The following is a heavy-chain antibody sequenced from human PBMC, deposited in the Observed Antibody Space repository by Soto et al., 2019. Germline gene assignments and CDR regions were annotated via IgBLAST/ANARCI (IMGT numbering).Heavy chain of an antibody. CDR1: GFTFSGSA. CDR3: ASPIYLDYASWSGAGFDP. Sequence: EVQLVESGGGLVQPGGSLKLSCAASGFTFSGSAMHWVRQASGKGLEWLGRIRSKVNRYATEYAASVKGRFIISRDDSTSTAYLQMNSLKTEDTAVYYCASPIYLDYASWSGAGFDPWGQGTLVTVSS. D-gene: IGHD3-3*01. CDR2: IRSKVNRYAT. V-gene: IGHV3-73*01. J-gene: IGHJ5*02.